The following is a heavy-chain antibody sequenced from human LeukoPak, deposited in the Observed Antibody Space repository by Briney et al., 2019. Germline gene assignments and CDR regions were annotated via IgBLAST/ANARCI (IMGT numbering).Heavy chain of an antibody. CDR1: GFTFSSYS. V-gene: IGHV3-21*01. Sequence: GGSLRLSCAASGFTFSSYSMNWVRQAPGEGGEWVSSISSSIIDIYYADSVKARFTISRDNAKNSQYLQINSLRADGTAVYYCARYMDYVWGSYRIALNPIDYWGQGTLVTVSS. CDR2: ISSSIIDI. J-gene: IGHJ4*02. CDR3: ARYMDYVWGSYRIALNPIDY. D-gene: IGHD3-16*02.